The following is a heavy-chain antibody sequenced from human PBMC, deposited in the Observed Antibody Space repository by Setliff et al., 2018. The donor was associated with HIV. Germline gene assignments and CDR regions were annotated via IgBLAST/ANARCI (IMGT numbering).Heavy chain of an antibody. CDR2: INNDSGHT. D-gene: IGHD6-25*01. J-gene: IGHJ4*01. CDR1: GYSFTAYG. CDR3: ARVPSGAAGLVRAGFYF. V-gene: IGHV1-18*01. Sequence: ASVKVSCKASGYSFTAYGISWVRQAPGQGFEWMGWINNDSGHTNFAQKFQDRVTVTTDTSTNTTYMELRGLRSDDTATYYCARVPSGAAGLVRAGFYFWGQGTLVTVSS.